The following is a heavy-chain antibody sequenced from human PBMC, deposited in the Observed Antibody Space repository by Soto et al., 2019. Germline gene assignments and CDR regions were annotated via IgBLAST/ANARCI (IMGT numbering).Heavy chain of an antibody. Sequence: EVQLVESGGGLVKPGGSLRLSCAASGFTFSSYSMNWVRQAPGKGLEWVSSISSGSSSIYYTNSVKGRFTISRDNAKDSLYLQMNSLRAEDTAVYYCARDHPIALYSSGWYYFDYWGQGTLVTVSS. CDR2: ISSGSSSI. V-gene: IGHV3-21*01. J-gene: IGHJ4*02. D-gene: IGHD6-19*01. CDR3: ARDHPIALYSSGWYYFDY. CDR1: GFTFSSYS.